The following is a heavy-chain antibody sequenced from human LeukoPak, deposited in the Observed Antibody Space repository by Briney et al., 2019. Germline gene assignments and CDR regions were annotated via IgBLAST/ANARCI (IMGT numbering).Heavy chain of an antibody. V-gene: IGHV4-59*01. CDR3: ARVEYGDYGWFDP. D-gene: IGHD4-17*01. CDR1: GDSISTYY. Sequence: SETLSLTCTVSGDSISTYYWTWIRQPPGKGLEWIGYISDSGSTNYNPSLKSRVTISLDTSKNQFSPKLISLAAADTAAYYCARVEYGDYGWFDPWGQGTLVTVSS. J-gene: IGHJ5*02. CDR2: ISDSGST.